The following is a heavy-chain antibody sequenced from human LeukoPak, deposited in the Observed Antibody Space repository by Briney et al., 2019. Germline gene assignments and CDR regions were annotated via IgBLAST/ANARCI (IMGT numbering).Heavy chain of an antibody. CDR2: ISHSGST. CDR1: GGSFSGYY. V-gene: IGHV4-34*01. J-gene: IGHJ4*02. D-gene: IGHD5-12*01. Sequence: SETLSLTCAVYGGSFSGYYWSWIRQPPGKGLEWSGEISHSGSTNYNPSLKSRVTISVDTSKNQFSLKLSSVTAADTAVYYCAAQYSGYVRLDYWGQGTLVTVSS. CDR3: AAQYSGYVRLDY.